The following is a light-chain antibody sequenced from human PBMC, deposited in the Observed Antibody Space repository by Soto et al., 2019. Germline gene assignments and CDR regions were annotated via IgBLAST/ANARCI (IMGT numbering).Light chain of an antibody. CDR3: QQYESYPLT. J-gene: IGKJ4*01. V-gene: IGKV1-5*03. Sequence: DIQMTQSPSTLSASVGDRVTITCRASQSVSGWLAWYRQKPGKAPELLIYSASTLETGVPSRFSGSGSGTEFTLTVSSLHPDDFATYYCQQYESYPLTFGGGTKIDI. CDR2: SAS. CDR1: QSVSGW.